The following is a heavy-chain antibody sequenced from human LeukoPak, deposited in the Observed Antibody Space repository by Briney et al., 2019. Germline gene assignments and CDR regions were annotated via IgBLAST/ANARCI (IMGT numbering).Heavy chain of an antibody. CDR2: IRSKANSYAT. CDR1: GFTLSGSA. D-gene: IGHD6-19*01. Sequence: GGSLKLSCAASGFTLSGSAMHWVRQASGKGLEWVGRIRSKANSYATAYAASVKGRFTISRDDSKNTAYLQMNSLKTEDTAVYYCTPTKSSGWYSVGATAGIYAFDIWGQGTMVTVSS. V-gene: IGHV3-73*01. CDR3: TPTKSSGWYSVGATAGIYAFDI. J-gene: IGHJ3*02.